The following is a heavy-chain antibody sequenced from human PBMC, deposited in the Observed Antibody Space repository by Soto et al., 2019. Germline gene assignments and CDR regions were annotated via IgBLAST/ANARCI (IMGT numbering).Heavy chain of an antibody. J-gene: IGHJ6*02. V-gene: IGHV4-34*01. CDR3: ARSRNLDV. D-gene: IGHD1-1*01. CDR2: ASHTGGT. CDR1: GGSFSGWH. Sequence: QVQVQQWGAGLLKFSETLSLTCAVNGGSFSGWHWNWIRQPPGKGLEWIGEASHTGGTNYNPSLGSRVTISGDRSRNQLSLKLTSVSAADTAVYYCARSRNLDVWGPGTTVIVSS.